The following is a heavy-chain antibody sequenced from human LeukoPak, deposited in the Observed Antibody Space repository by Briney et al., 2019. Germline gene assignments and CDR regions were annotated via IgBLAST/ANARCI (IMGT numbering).Heavy chain of an antibody. CDR2: ISSSSYI. J-gene: IGHJ4*02. CDR1: GFTFSSYW. CDR3: ARVGRSSWYDY. Sequence: GGSLRLSCAASGFTFSSYWMHWVRQAPGKGLVWVSSISSSSYIYYADSVKGRFTISRDNAKNSLYLQMNSLRAEDTAVYYCARVGRSSWYDYWGQGTLVTVSS. D-gene: IGHD6-13*01. V-gene: IGHV3-21*01.